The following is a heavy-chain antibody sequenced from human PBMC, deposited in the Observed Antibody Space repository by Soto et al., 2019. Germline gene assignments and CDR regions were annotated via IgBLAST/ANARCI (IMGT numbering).Heavy chain of an antibody. J-gene: IGHJ4*02. V-gene: IGHV3-23*01. D-gene: IGHD6-6*01. Sequence: EVKLLESGGGLVQPGWSLRLSCGVSGFTVTSHGVSWVRQAPGKGLAWVSAISPNGQGIWYADSVKGRFTISRDISRNTVFLQMDSLRAEDTAVYYCANDREYPRDDFHYWGQGTLVTVSS. CDR1: GFTVTSHG. CDR3: ANDREYPRDDFHY. CDR2: ISPNGQGI.